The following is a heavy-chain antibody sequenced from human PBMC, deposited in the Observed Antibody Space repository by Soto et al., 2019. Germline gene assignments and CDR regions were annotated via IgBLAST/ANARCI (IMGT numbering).Heavy chain of an antibody. CDR1: GGSISSGGYY. J-gene: IGHJ5*02. D-gene: IGHD3-22*01. Sequence: PSETLSLTCPVSGGSISSGGYYWIWTRQRPGKGLEWIGYIDYSGTTYYNPSLKSRLTISGDTSKKQFSLQLTSVTAADTAVYYCARYXVISHDSSGDPTGWFDPWGQGTLVTVSS. CDR2: IDYSGTT. V-gene: IGHV4-31*03. CDR3: ARYXVISHDSSGDPTGWFDP.